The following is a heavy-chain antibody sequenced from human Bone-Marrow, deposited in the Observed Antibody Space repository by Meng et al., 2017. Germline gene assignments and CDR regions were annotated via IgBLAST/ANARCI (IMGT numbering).Heavy chain of an antibody. V-gene: IGHV3-21*01. J-gene: IGHJ4*02. Sequence: GGSLRLSCAASGFTFSSYSMNWVRQAPGKGLEWVSSISSSSSYIYYADSVKGRFTISRDNAKNTLYLQMNSLRAEDTAVYYCASSSLLWFGELFSYWGQGTLVTVSS. CDR3: ASSSLLWFGELFSY. CDR2: ISSSSSYI. CDR1: GFTFSSYS. D-gene: IGHD3-10*01.